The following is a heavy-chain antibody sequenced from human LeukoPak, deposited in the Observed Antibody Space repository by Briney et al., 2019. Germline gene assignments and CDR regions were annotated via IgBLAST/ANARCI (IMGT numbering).Heavy chain of an antibody. J-gene: IGHJ4*02. Sequence: GGSLRLSCAASGFTFSGHGMHWVRQAPGKGLEWVAFIRYDGSNKYYADSVKGRFTISRDNSKNTLYLQMNSLIAEDTAVYYCVSDGDYFDYWGQGTLVTVSS. CDR3: VSDGDYFDY. CDR2: IRYDGSNK. D-gene: IGHD3-10*01. CDR1: GFTFSGHG. V-gene: IGHV3-30*02.